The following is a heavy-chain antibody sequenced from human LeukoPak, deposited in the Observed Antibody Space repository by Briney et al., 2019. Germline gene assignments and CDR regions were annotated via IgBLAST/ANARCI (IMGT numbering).Heavy chain of an antibody. D-gene: IGHD6-13*01. Sequence: KASETLSLTCTVSGGSISSYYWSWIRQPPGKGLEWIGYIYYSGSTNYNPSLKSRVTISVDTSKNQFSLKLSSVTAADTAVYYCARRGYIAAAGRSYYYYYMDVWGKGTTVTVSS. J-gene: IGHJ6*03. CDR2: IYYSGST. CDR3: ARRGYIAAAGRSYYYYYMDV. CDR1: GGSISSYY. V-gene: IGHV4-59*12.